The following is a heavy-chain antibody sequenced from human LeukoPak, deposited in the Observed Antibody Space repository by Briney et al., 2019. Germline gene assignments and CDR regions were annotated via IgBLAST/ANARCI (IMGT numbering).Heavy chain of an antibody. J-gene: IGHJ4*02. CDR3: ARGEWDLDY. D-gene: IGHD1-26*01. CDR1: GFTFSSYA. Sequence: GGSLRLSCAASGFTFSSYAMHWVCQAPGKGLEWVAVISYDGSNKYYADSVKGRFTISRDNSKNTLYLQMNSLRAEDTAVYYCARGEWDLDYWGQGTLVTVSS. V-gene: IGHV3-30-3*01. CDR2: ISYDGSNK.